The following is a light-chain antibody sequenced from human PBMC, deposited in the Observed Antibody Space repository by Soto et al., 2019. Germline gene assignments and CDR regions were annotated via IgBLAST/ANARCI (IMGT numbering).Light chain of an antibody. CDR1: PGIANY. V-gene: IGKV1-33*01. Sequence: DIQLTQSPSSLSASVGDRVTITCQASPGIANYLSWYQQKSGKAPKLLIYDASMLETGVPSRFSGSGSGTDFTLTISSLQPEDFATYYCQQYNDPPRTFGQGTRLDLK. CDR3: QQYNDPPRT. J-gene: IGKJ2*01. CDR2: DAS.